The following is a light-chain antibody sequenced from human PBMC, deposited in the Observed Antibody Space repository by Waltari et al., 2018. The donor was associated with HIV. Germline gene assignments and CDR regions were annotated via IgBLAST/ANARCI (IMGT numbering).Light chain of an antibody. Sequence: EIVLTQSPATLSLSPGERATLYCRASQSVISYLAWYQQKAGQAPRLLIYDASDRATGIPARFSGSGSGTYFTLTISSLEPEDFAVYYCQHRSNWPPLFTFGPGTKVDIK. V-gene: IGKV3-11*01. CDR3: QHRSNWPPLFT. J-gene: IGKJ3*01. CDR2: DAS. CDR1: QSVISY.